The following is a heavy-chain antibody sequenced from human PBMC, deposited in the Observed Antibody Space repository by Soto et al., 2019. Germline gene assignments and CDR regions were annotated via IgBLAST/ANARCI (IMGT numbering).Heavy chain of an antibody. CDR1: GFTFSSYI. Sequence: PGGSLRLSCTASGFTFSSYIMNWVGQSPGKGLEWISTITADGGGTFYADSVKGRFTISRDNSKNTLYLQMNSLRAEDTAVYYCAKDMYCSGGSCYPAEYFQHWGQGTLVTVSS. D-gene: IGHD2-15*01. J-gene: IGHJ1*01. CDR2: ITADGGGT. CDR3: AKDMYCSGGSCYPAEYFQH. V-gene: IGHV3-23*01.